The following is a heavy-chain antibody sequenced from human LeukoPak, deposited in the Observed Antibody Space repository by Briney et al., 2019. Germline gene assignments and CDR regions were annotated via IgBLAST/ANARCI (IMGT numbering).Heavy chain of an antibody. CDR2: VRNDGGDK. V-gene: IGHV3-30*02. CDR3: AKHYYGSGSQKYYFDY. Sequence: GGSLRLSCAASGFIFSNYGMHWVRQAPGKGLGWVTMVRNDGGDKYYADSVRGRFTISRDNSKNTLYLQMNSLGPEDTAVYYCAKHYYGSGSQKYYFDYWGQGTLVTVSS. J-gene: IGHJ4*02. CDR1: GFIFSNYG. D-gene: IGHD3-10*01.